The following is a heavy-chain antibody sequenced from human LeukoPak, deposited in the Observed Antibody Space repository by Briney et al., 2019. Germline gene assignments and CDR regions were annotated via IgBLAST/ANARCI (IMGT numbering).Heavy chain of an antibody. CDR1: VYTFNDCN. J-gene: IGHJ4*02. CDR2: IDPEDGQV. Sequence: VKISCKASVYTFNDCNMHWVQQAPGKGIEWMGRIDPEDGQVIYGETFRGRVTISADTSEDTIHMELTSLTSDDTAMYFCARVTGLLQLDYWGQGTLVTVSS. CDR3: ARVTGLLQLDY. D-gene: IGHD1-26*01. V-gene: IGHV1-69-2*01.